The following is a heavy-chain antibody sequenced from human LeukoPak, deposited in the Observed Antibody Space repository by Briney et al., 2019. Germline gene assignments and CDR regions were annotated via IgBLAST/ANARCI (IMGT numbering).Heavy chain of an antibody. CDR3: ARSATDDAFDI. CDR1: GYTFTSYG. D-gene: IGHD1-26*01. CDR2: INHNSGGT. J-gene: IGHJ3*02. Sequence: ASVKVSCKASGYTFTSYGISWVRQAPGQGLEWMGWINHNSGGTNYAQKFQGRVTMTRDTSISTAYMELSRLRSADTAVYYCARSATDDAFDIWGQGTMVTVSS. V-gene: IGHV1-2*02.